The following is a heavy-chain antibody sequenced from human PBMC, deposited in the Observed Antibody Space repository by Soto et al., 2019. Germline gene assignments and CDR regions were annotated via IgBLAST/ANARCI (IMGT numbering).Heavy chain of an antibody. V-gene: IGHV1-3*05. CDR3: ARYNWHAPSNCGMDV. CDR1: GYTLTSHD. CDR2: INAGNDNT. Sequence: QVQLVQSGAEEKKPGASVKVSCKASGYTLTSHDMHWVRQAPGQRLEWMGWINAGNDNTQYSQKFQGRVTITRDRSESTVYMELSGLRSEDTAVYYCARYNWHAPSNCGMDVSGQGTTVTVSS. J-gene: IGHJ6*02. D-gene: IGHD1-1*01.